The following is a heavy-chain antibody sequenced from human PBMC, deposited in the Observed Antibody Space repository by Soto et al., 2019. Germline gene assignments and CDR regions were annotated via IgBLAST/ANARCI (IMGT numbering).Heavy chain of an antibody. CDR3: ARWWSGSRQGFDT. D-gene: IGHD3-3*01. Sequence: QVQLQESGPGLVKPSQTLSLTCTVSGGSISSGDYYWSWIRQHPGKGLEWIGYIYYSGSTYYNPSLNCRVTISVDTSKNQFSLKLSSVTAADTAVYYCARWWSGSRQGFDTWGQGTLVTVS. V-gene: IGHV4-31*03. CDR2: IYYSGST. J-gene: IGHJ5*02. CDR1: GGSISSGDYY.